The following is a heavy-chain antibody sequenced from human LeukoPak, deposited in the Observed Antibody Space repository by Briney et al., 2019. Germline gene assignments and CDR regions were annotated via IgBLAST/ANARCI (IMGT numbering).Heavy chain of an antibody. CDR3: ARDRISGGYTAFDI. V-gene: IGHV3-48*01. Sequence: GGSLRLSCAASGFTFSSYSMNWVRQAPGKGLEWVSYISSNSDTIYYADFVKGRFTISRDNAKNSLYLQLNSLRAADTAVYYCARDRISGGYTAFDIWGQGTMVTVSS. J-gene: IGHJ3*02. CDR1: GFTFSSYS. D-gene: IGHD5-18*01. CDR2: ISSNSDTI.